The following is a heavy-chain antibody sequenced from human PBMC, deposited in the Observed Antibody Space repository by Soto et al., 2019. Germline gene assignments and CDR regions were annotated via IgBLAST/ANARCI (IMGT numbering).Heavy chain of an antibody. V-gene: IGHV3-30*18. J-gene: IGHJ6*02. CDR3: AKDLTGRVNYDFGPRNYYYYGMDV. D-gene: IGHD3-3*01. CDR1: GFTFSSYG. Sequence: GGSLRLSCAASGFTFSSYGMHWVRQAPGKGLEWVAVISYDGSNKYYADSVKGRFTISRDNSKNTLYLQMNSLRAEDTAVYYCAKDLTGRVNYDFGPRNYYYYGMDVWGQGTTVTVSS. CDR2: ISYDGSNK.